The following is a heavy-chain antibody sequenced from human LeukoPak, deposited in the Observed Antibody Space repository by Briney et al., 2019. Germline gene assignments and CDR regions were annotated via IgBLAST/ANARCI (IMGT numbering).Heavy chain of an antibody. Sequence: GGSLRLSCAASGFTFSSYGMHWVRQAPGKGLEWVAFIRYDGSNKYYADSVKGRFTISRDNSKNTLYLQMNSLRAEDTAVYYCARHTGYCGGDCFANWFDPWGQGTLVTVSS. CDR2: IRYDGSNK. V-gene: IGHV3-30*02. D-gene: IGHD2-21*02. CDR1: GFTFSSYG. J-gene: IGHJ5*02. CDR3: ARHTGYCGGDCFANWFDP.